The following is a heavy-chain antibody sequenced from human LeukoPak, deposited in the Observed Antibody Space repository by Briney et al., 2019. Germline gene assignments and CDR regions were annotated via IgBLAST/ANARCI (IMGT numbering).Heavy chain of an antibody. CDR3: ARVHLSYCSSTSCYFLWFDP. Sequence: ASVKVSCKASGYTFTGYYMHWVRQAPGQGLEWMGWINPNSGGTNYAQKFQGRVTMTRDTSISTAYMELSRLRSDDTAVYYCARVHLSYCSSTSCYFLWFDPWGQGTLVTVSS. CDR2: INPNSGGT. J-gene: IGHJ5*02. V-gene: IGHV1-2*02. D-gene: IGHD2-2*01. CDR1: GYTFTGYY.